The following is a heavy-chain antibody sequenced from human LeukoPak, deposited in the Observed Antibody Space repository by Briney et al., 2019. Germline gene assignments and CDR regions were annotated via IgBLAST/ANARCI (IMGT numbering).Heavy chain of an antibody. D-gene: IGHD3-9*01. CDR2: INAGNGNT. J-gene: IGHJ4*02. Sequence: ASVKVSCKASGYTFTSYAMHWVRQAPGQRLEWMGWINAGNGNTKYSQKFQGRVTITRDTSASTAYMELSSLRSEDTAVYYCARTYDILTGYYEYYFDYWGQGTLVTVSS. CDR3: ARTYDILTGYYEYYFDY. CDR1: GYTFTSYA. V-gene: IGHV1-3*01.